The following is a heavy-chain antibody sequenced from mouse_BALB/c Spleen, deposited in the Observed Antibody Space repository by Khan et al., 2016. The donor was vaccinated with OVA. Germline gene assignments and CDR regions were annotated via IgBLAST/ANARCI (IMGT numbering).Heavy chain of an antibody. Sequence: EVKLVESGGGLVKPGGSLKLSCAASGFTFSNYAMSWVRQTPEKRLEWVASISSGGSTYYPDSVKGRFTISRDNDRNILYLQMSSLRSEDTAMYYCARDYWFTYWGQGTLVTGSA. J-gene: IGHJ3*01. CDR1: GFTFSNYA. CDR2: ISSGGST. V-gene: IGHV5-6-5*01. CDR3: ARDYWFTY.